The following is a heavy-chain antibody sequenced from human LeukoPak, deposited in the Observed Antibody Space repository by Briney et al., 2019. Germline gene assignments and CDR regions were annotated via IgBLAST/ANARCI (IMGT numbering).Heavy chain of an antibody. D-gene: IGHD4-17*01. J-gene: IGHJ4*02. CDR3: ARVGYGDYGFDY. CDR1: GFTVSSNY. Sequence: GGSLRLSCAASGFTVSSNYMSWVRQAPGKGLEWVSVIYSGGSTYYADSVKGRFTISRDNSKNTLYLQMNSLRAEDTAVYYCARVGYGDYGFDYWGQGTLVTVSS. V-gene: IGHV3-66*01. CDR2: IYSGGST.